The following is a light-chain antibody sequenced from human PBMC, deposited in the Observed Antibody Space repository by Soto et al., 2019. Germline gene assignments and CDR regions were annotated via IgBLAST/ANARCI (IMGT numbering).Light chain of an antibody. CDR1: QSVSSN. V-gene: IGKV3-15*01. CDR3: QQYKVYPYT. CDR2: GAS. Sequence: EILMTQSPATLSVSPGESATLSCRASQSVSSNLAWYQQRPGQSPRLLIYGASTTATGFPARFSGSGSGTEFTLTISDLRPDDFATFYCQQYKVYPYTFGQGTRLDI. J-gene: IGKJ2*01.